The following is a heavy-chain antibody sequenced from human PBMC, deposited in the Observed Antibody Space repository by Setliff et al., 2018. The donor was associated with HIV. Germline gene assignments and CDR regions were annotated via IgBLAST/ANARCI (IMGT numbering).Heavy chain of an antibody. CDR2: IYSSGTT. J-gene: IGHJ5*02. CDR3: ARCITSVGTRWFDP. V-gene: IGHV4-61*09. CDR1: GDSINRGSYS. Sequence: SETLSLTCTVSGDSINRGSYSWTWIRQPAGKGLEWSGHIYSSGTTNHNPSLKNRVTISVDTSTNQFSLKLRSVTAADTAVYYCARCITSVGTRWFDPWGQGTLVTVS.